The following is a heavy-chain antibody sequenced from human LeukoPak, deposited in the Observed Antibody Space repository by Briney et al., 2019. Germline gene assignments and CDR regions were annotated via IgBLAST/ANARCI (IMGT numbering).Heavy chain of an antibody. Sequence: GGSLRLSWAASGFTFSSYAMHCVRQAAGKGLEWVSVMSYDGSNKYYADSVKCPFTISRDNSKNTLYLQMNSLRAEDTAVYYCATDRNPGYSSGWYAYWGQGTLVTVSS. CDR1: GFTFSSYA. D-gene: IGHD6-19*01. J-gene: IGHJ4*02. V-gene: IGHV3-30-3*01. CDR2: MSYDGSNK. CDR3: ATDRNPGYSSGWYAY.